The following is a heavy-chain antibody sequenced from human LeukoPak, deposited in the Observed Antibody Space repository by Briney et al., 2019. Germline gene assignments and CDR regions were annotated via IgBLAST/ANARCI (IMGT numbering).Heavy chain of an antibody. CDR2: IYYNGRI. V-gene: IGHV4-59*01. J-gene: IGHJ4*02. CDR1: GGSISSYY. CDR3: ARFPRY. Sequence: SETLSLTCTVSGGSISSYYWSWIRQPPGKGLEWIGYIYYNGRINYNPSLKSRVTISGDTSKNQFSLKLNSVTAADTAVYYCARFPRYWGQGILVTVSS.